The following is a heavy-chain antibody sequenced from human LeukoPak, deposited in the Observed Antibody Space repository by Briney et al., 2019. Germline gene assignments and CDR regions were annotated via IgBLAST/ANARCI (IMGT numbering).Heavy chain of an antibody. V-gene: IGHV1-24*01. CDR1: GYTLTELS. CDR3: ARQPLLLWSVERSTFYYYYYMDV. Sequence: ASVKGSCKVSGYTLTELSMHWVRQAPGKGREWMGGFDPEDGETIYAQKFQGRVTMTEDTSTDTAYMELSSLRSEDTAVYYCARQPLLLWSVERSTFYYYYYMDVWGKGTTVTVPS. D-gene: IGHD3-10*01. J-gene: IGHJ6*03. CDR2: FDPEDGET.